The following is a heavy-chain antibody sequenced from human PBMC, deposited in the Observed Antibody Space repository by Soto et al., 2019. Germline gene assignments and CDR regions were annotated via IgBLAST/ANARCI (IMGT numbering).Heavy chain of an antibody. CDR1: GFTVTSYH. J-gene: IGHJ4*02. D-gene: IGHD2-8*01. Sequence: EVQLEESGGGLIQPGGSLRLSCAASGFTVTSYHMSWVRQAPGKGLEYVSVIYIDGSTHYADSVKGRFTISRDTSKNTVYLQVNSLRAEDTAVYYCARRNVYAFDYWGQGTLVTVSS. V-gene: IGHV3-53*01. CDR2: IYIDGST. CDR3: ARRNVYAFDY.